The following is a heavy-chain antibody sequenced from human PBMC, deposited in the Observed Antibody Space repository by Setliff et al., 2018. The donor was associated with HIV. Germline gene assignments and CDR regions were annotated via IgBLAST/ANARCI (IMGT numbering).Heavy chain of an antibody. CDR1: GGSFSGYY. Sequence: ETLSLTCAVYGGSFSGYYWTWIRQPPGKGLEWIGEINHSGSTNSNPSLKSRVTVSVDTSKNQFSLRLTSVTAADTAVYYCARTLRAAAMGYFDYWGQGTLVTVSS. J-gene: IGHJ4*02. CDR3: ARTLRAAAMGYFDY. V-gene: IGHV4-34*01. D-gene: IGHD5-18*01. CDR2: INHSGST.